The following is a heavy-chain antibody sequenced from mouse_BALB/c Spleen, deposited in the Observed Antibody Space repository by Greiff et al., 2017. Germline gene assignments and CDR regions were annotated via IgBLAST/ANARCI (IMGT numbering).Heavy chain of an antibody. J-gene: IGHJ4*01. D-gene: IGHD3-1*01. Sequence: QVQLQQSGAELVRPGTSVKVSCKASGYAFTNYLIEWVKQRPGQGLEWIGVINPGSGGTNYNEKFKGKATLTADKSSSTAYMQLSSLTSDDSAVYFCARTRARADAMDYWGQGTSVTVPS. CDR2: INPGSGGT. V-gene: IGHV1-54*01. CDR1: GYAFTNYL. CDR3: ARTRARADAMDY.